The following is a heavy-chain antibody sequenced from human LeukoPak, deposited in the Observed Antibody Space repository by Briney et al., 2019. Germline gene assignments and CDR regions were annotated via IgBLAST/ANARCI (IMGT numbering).Heavy chain of an antibody. J-gene: IGHJ6*03. CDR1: GFTFSSYS. CDR2: ISSSSSYI. V-gene: IGHV3-21*01. D-gene: IGHD3-22*01. Sequence: GGSLRLSCAASGFTFSSYSMNWVRQAPGKGLEWVSSISSSSSYIYYADSVKGRFTISRDNAKNSLYLQMNSLRAEDTAVYYCARDPVFGRALLLPDKYYYYMDVWGKGTTVTVSS. CDR3: ARDPVFGRALLLPDKYYYYMDV.